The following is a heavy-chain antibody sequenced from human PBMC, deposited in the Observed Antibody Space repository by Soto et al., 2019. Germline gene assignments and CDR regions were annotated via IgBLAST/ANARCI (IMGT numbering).Heavy chain of an antibody. Sequence: QVHLVQSGVEVKKPGASVKLSCKASGFSFNNYGFAWVRQAPGQGLEWVGWISAYNGRTNYAEDLRDRITMTTDTSTDPTYMELRSLTSDDTAIYYCARGRRDTLRFLEWLSYFDYWGQGTLVVVSS. V-gene: IGHV1-18*04. CDR3: ARGRRDTLRFLEWLSYFDY. J-gene: IGHJ4*02. CDR2: ISAYNGRT. D-gene: IGHD3-3*01. CDR1: GFSFNNYG.